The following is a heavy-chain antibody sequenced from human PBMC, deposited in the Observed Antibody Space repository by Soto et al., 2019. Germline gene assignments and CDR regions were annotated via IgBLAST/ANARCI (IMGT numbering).Heavy chain of an antibody. D-gene: IGHD3-16*01. CDR2: FDPEEGET. CDR1: GSTVTELA. CDR3: ATQGGVDGAFLFYFDV. J-gene: IGHJ4*02. V-gene: IGHV1-24*01. Sequence: ASVKVSCKAHGSTVTELAMHWVRQAPGKGLEWMGGFDPEEGETVYAQKFQGRVTMTEDTSTDTAYMELSSLRSEDTAVYYCATQGGVDGAFLFYFDVWGQGTLVTVSS.